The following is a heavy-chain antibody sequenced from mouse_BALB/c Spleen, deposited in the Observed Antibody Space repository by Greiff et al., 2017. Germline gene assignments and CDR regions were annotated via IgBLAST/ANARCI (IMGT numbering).Heavy chain of an antibody. CDR2: IAPGSGST. V-gene: IGHV1S41*01. Sequence: DLVKPGASVKLSCKASGYTFTSYWINWIKQRPGQGLEWIGRIAPGSGSTYYNEMFKGKATLTVDTSSSTAYIQLSSLSSEDSAVYFCATSTTVFDYWGQGTTLTVSS. D-gene: IGHD1-1*01. J-gene: IGHJ2*01. CDR1: GYTFTSYW. CDR3: ATSTTVFDY.